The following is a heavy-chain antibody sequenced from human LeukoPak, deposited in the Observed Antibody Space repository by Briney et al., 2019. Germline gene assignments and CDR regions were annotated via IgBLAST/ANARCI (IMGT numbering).Heavy chain of an antibody. D-gene: IGHD6-19*01. CDR1: GFTFSNYG. Sequence: GGSLRLSCAASGFTFSNYGLHWVRQAPGKGLEWVAVISYDGSNKYNADSVKGRFTISRDNSKNTLYLQMNSLRAEDTAVYYCAKEITRPNRAVAGLNYWGQGTLVTVSS. CDR3: AKEITRPNRAVAGLNY. CDR2: ISYDGSNK. V-gene: IGHV3-30-3*01. J-gene: IGHJ4*02.